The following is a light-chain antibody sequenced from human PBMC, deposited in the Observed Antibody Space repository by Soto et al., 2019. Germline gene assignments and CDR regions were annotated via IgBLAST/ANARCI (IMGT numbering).Light chain of an antibody. V-gene: IGKV1-5*03. CDR1: QSISSW. J-gene: IGKJ1*01. CDR2: KAS. CDR3: QQYNSYPCT. Sequence: DIKMTQSPSTLSASVGDRVTITCRASQSISSWLAWYQQKPGKAPKLLIYKASSLESGVPSRFSGRGSGTGFTLTISSLQPDDFATYYCQQYNSYPCTFGQGTKVEIK.